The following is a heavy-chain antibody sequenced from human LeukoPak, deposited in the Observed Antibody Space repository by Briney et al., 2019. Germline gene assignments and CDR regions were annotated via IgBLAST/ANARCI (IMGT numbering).Heavy chain of an antibody. CDR1: GFIFGDYG. Sequence: GGSLRLSCAASGFIFGDYGMNWVRQAPGRKGLQWISGISGSGGITYYAESVKGRFTISRDNSRNTLYLEMNSLRGEDTALYYCAKGLAVAGHFDYWGQGTLVTVSS. CDR2: ISGSGGIT. V-gene: IGHV3-23*01. J-gene: IGHJ4*02. D-gene: IGHD6-19*01. CDR3: AKGLAVAGHFDY.